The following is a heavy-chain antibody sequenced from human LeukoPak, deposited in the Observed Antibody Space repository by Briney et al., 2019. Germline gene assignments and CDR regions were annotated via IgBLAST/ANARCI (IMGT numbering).Heavy chain of an antibody. V-gene: IGHV1-69*06. CDR1: GGTFSSYD. J-gene: IGHJ4*02. D-gene: IGHD2-2*01. CDR3: AGGRTDIVVVPATLRNHYFDY. CDR2: IMPMFGKT. Sequence: GASVKVSCKASGGTFSSYDISWVRQAPGQGLEWMGGIMPMFGKTNYAQKFQGRVTTTADKATSTAYMELSSVRSEDTAVYYCAGGRTDIVVVPATLRNHYFDYWGQGTLVSVS.